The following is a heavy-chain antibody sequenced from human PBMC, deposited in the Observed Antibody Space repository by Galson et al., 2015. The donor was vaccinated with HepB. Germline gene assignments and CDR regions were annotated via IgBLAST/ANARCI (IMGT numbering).Heavy chain of an antibody. CDR2: ISYDGSNK. Sequence: SLRLSCAASGFTFSSYGMHWVRQAPGKGLEWVAVISYDGSNKYYADSVKGRFTISRDNSKNTLYLQMNSLRAEDTAVYYCAKFEAAAGNYYYYMDVWGKGTTVTVSS. D-gene: IGHD6-13*01. CDR3: AKFEAAAGNYYYYMDV. J-gene: IGHJ6*03. V-gene: IGHV3-30*18. CDR1: GFTFSSYG.